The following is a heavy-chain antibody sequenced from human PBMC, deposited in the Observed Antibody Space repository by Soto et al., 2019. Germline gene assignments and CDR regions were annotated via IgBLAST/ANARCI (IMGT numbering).Heavy chain of an antibody. CDR3: AKSRDAYNFYFYYGMDV. D-gene: IGHD1-1*01. CDR2: ILYDGSNK. V-gene: IGHV3-30*18. Sequence: XVSLSLSCAASGFTFSNYGMHWVRQTPGKGLEWVALILYDGSNKYYADSVKGRFTISRDNSKNTLYLQVSSLRAEDTAVYYCAKSRDAYNFYFYYGMDVWGQGTSVTVSS. J-gene: IGHJ6*02. CDR1: GFTFSNYG.